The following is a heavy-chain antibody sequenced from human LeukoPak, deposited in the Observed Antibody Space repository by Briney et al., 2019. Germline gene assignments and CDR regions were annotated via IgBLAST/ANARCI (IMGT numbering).Heavy chain of an antibody. CDR1: GGSISSGSYY. CDR2: IYTSGST. CDR3: AREHNSGYDWERGYWYFDL. J-gene: IGHJ2*01. D-gene: IGHD5-12*01. Sequence: SQTLSLTCTVSGGSISSGSYYWSWIRQPAGKGLEWIGRIYTSGSTNYNPSLKSRVTISVDTSKNQFSLKLSSVTAADTAVYYCAREHNSGYDWERGYWYFDLWGRGTLVTVSS. V-gene: IGHV4-61*02.